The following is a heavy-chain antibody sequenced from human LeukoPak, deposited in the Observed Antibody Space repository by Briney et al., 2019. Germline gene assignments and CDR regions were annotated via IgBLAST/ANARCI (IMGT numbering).Heavy chain of an antibody. D-gene: IGHD6-13*01. CDR2: ISSSGSTI. Sequence: GGSPRLSCAASGFTFSDYYMSWIRQAPGKGLEWVSYISSSGSTIYYADSVKGRFTISRDNAKNSLYLQMNSLRAEDTAVYYCARASSSWYGNDAFDIWGQGTMVTVSS. CDR3: ARASSSWYGNDAFDI. CDR1: GFTFSDYY. J-gene: IGHJ3*02. V-gene: IGHV3-11*01.